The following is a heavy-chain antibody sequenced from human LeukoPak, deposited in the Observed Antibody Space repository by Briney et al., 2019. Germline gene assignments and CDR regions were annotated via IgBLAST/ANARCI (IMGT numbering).Heavy chain of an antibody. J-gene: IGHJ4*02. V-gene: IGHV3-7*04. CDR1: GFTFSNYW. CDR3: ARERYASGGIDY. CDR2: IKRDGFEL. D-gene: IGHD3-16*01. Sequence: GGSLRLSCAASGFTFSNYWMSWVRQAPGKGLEWVANIKRDGFELFYVDSVKGRFAISRDNVKNPLFLQMNSLRDEDTAVYYCARERYASGGIDYWGQGTLVTVSS.